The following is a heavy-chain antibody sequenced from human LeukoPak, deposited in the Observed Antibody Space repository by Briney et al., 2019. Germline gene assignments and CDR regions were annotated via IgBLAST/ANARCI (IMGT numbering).Heavy chain of an antibody. V-gene: IGHV4-39*07. D-gene: IGHD3-10*01. CDR2: IYYSGTT. CDR3: ARKIYGSGSYFDY. CDR1: GGSTSSSSYY. Sequence: SETLSLTCTVSGGSTSSSSYYWGWIRQPPGKGLEWIGSIYYSGTTYYNPSLKSRVTISVDTSKNQFSLKLSSVTAADTAVYYSARKIYGSGSYFDYWGQGTLVTVSS. J-gene: IGHJ4*02.